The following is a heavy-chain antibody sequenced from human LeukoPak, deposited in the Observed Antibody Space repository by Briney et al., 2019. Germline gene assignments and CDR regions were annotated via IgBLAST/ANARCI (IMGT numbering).Heavy chain of an antibody. CDR3: ARSGEDAFDI. D-gene: IGHD5-12*01. J-gene: IGHJ3*02. Sequence: ASVKVSCKPSGYTFTSFGLSWVRQAPGQGLEWMGWISVYNGNTNYAQKLQGRVTMTTDTSTSTAYMELRSLRSDDTAVYYCARSGEDAFDIWGQGTMVTVSS. V-gene: IGHV1-18*01. CDR2: ISVYNGNT. CDR1: GYTFTSFG.